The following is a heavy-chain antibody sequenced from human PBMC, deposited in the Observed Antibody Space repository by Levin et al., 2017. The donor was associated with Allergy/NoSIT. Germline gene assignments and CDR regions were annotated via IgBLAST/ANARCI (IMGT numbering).Heavy chain of an antibody. Sequence: TSETLSLTCTVSGGSISSYYWSWIRQPPGKGLEWIGHIYYSGSTNYNPSLKSRVTISVDTSKNQFSLKLSSVTAADTAVYYCARDNISGWYGNDYWGQGTQVTVSS. D-gene: IGHD6-19*01. V-gene: IGHV4-59*01. CDR1: GGSISSYY. CDR2: IYYSGST. CDR3: ARDNISGWYGNDY. J-gene: IGHJ4*02.